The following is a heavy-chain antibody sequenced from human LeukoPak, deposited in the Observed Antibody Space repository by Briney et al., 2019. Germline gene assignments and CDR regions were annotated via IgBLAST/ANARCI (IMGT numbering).Heavy chain of an antibody. J-gene: IGHJ6*04. CDR2: ISSSGSTI. CDR3: AELGITMIGGV. CDR1: GFTFNRYS. D-gene: IGHD3-10*02. V-gene: IGHV3-48*04. Sequence: GGSLRLSCAASGFTFNRYSMNWARQAPGKGLEWVSYISSSGSTIYYADSVKGRFTISRDNAKNSLYLQMNSLRAEDTAVYYCAELGITMIGGVWGKGTTVTISS.